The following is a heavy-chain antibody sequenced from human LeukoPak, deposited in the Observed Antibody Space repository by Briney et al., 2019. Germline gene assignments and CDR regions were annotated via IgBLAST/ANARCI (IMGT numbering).Heavy chain of an antibody. V-gene: IGHV4-39*01. CDR3: ARLNYYYDSSGYYPSSPFDY. D-gene: IGHD3-22*01. CDR1: GGSISSSSYY. Sequence: PSETLSLTCTVSGGSISSSSYYWGWIRQPPGKGLEWIGSIYYSGSTYYNPSLKSRVTISVDTSKNQFSLKLSSVTAADTAAYYCARLNYYYDSSGYYPSSPFDYWGQGTLVTVSS. CDR2: IYYSGST. J-gene: IGHJ4*02.